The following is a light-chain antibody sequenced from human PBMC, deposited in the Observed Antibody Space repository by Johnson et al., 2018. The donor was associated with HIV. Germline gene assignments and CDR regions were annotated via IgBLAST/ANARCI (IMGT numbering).Light chain of an antibody. CDR2: DNN. V-gene: IGLV1-51*01. CDR1: SSNIGNNY. J-gene: IGLJ1*01. Sequence: QSMLTQSPSVSAAPGQKVTISCSGSSSNIGNNYVSWYQQLPGTAPKLLIYDNNKRPSGIPDRFSASKSGTSATLGITGLQTGDEADYFCGTWDSSLSTGVFGTGTEVTVL. CDR3: GTWDSSLSTGV.